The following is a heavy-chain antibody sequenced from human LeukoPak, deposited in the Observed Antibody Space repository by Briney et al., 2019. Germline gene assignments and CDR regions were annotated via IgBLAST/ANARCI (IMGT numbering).Heavy chain of an antibody. Sequence: GGSLRLSCAASGFTFSSYWMNWVRQAPGKGLEWVANVKQDGSEKFYLDSVKGRFTISRDNTKKALYLQMNSLRVEDTAVYYCVGGSGYWGQGALVIVSS. CDR2: VKQDGSEK. D-gene: IGHD3-10*01. V-gene: IGHV3-7*01. CDR1: GFTFSSYW. CDR3: VGGSGY. J-gene: IGHJ4*02.